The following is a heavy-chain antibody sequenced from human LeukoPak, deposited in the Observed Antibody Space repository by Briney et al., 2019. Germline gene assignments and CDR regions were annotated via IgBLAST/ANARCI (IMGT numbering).Heavy chain of an antibody. CDR3: AKDLSVGQWLAPIDY. Sequence: GGSLRLSCAASGFTFSSYAMTWVRQAPGKGLEWVSGISYSGGTKYYADSVKGRFTISRDNSKNTLYLQMNSLRAEDTAVYYCAKDLSVGQWLAPIDYWGQGTLVTVSS. V-gene: IGHV3-23*01. J-gene: IGHJ4*02. CDR1: GFTFSSYA. CDR2: ISYSGGTK. D-gene: IGHD6-19*01.